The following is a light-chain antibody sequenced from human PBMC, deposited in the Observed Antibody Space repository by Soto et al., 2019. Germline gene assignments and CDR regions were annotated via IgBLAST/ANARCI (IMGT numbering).Light chain of an antibody. CDR2: DAS. CDR1: QSVSNY. J-gene: IGKJ5*01. Sequence: EIVLTQSPATLSLSPGDRATLSCRASQSVSNYVAWYQQKRGQAPRLLIYDASNRATGIPVRISGSGSWTDFTLTISSLEPEDFAVYYCQQRRNWPITFGQGTRLEIK. CDR3: QQRRNWPIT. V-gene: IGKV3-11*01.